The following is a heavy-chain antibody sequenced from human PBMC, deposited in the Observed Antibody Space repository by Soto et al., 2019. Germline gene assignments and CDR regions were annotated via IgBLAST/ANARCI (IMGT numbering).Heavy chain of an antibody. CDR3: ARVHAGFGEFYYYYYGMDV. J-gene: IGHJ6*02. V-gene: IGHV3-30-3*01. CDR2: ISYDGSNK. Sequence: LRLSCAASEFTFSSYAMHWVRQAPGKGLEWVAVISYDGSNKYYADSVKGRFTISRDNSKNTLYLQMNSLRAEDTAVYYCARVHAGFGEFYYYYYGMDVWGQGTTVTVSS. CDR1: EFTFSSYA. D-gene: IGHD3-10*01.